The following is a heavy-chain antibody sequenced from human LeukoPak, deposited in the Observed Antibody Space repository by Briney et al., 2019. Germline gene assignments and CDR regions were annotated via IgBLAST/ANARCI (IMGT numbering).Heavy chain of an antibody. J-gene: IGHJ4*02. CDR2: IDPKNGGT. V-gene: IGHV1-2*02. Sequence: ASVKVSCKASGYTFSGYYIQWVRQAPGQGLEWVGWIDPKNGGTNYAPSFQGRVTMTRDTPVNTAYMELSSLRSDDTAMYYCARDWPCSGGSCFDYWGQGTLVTVP. CDR3: ARDWPCSGGSCFDY. D-gene: IGHD2-15*01. CDR1: GYTFSGYY.